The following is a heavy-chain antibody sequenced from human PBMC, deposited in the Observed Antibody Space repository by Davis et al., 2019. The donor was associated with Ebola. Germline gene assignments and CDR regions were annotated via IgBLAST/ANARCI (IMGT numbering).Heavy chain of an antibody. D-gene: IGHD5-18*01. J-gene: IGHJ6*04. V-gene: IGHV6-1*01. Sequence: PSETLSLTCAISGDSVSSNSGAWNWIRQSPSRGLEWLGRTYYNSKWFNDYALSVKSRLTINPDTSKNQFSLQLNSVTPEDTALYYCARGWLRAGMDVWGEGTTVTVSS. CDR2: TYYNSKWFN. CDR3: ARGWLRAGMDV. CDR1: GDSVSSNSGA.